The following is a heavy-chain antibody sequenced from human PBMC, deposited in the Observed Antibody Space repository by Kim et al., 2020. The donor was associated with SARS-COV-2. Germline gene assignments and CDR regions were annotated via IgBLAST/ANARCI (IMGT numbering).Heavy chain of an antibody. Sequence: SETLSLTCTVSGGSITSNNYYWDWIRQSPGKGLEWLGSIDYSGTTYYKSLLKSRVTISIDTSKNQFYLRLRSVTAADTAVYYCARRPYSSSSGGFDYWGQGTLVTVSS. V-gene: IGHV4-39*01. CDR2: IDYSGTT. J-gene: IGHJ4*02. CDR1: GGSITSNNYY. CDR3: ARRPYSSSSGGFDY. D-gene: IGHD6-6*01.